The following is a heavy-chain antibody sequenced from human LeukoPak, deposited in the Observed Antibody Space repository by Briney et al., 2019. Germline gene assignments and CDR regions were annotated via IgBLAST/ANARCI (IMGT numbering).Heavy chain of an antibody. J-gene: IGHJ4*02. CDR1: GGSISSGGYY. CDR3: ARVFGLESGSYYAPWYFDY. CDR2: IYYSGST. Sequence: PSQTLSLTCTVSGGSISSGGYYWSWIRQHPGKGLEWIGYIYYSGSTYYNPSLKSRVTISVDTSKNQFSLKLSSVTAADTAVYYCARVFGLESGSYYAPWYFDYWGQGTLVTVSP. D-gene: IGHD3-10*01. V-gene: IGHV4-31*03.